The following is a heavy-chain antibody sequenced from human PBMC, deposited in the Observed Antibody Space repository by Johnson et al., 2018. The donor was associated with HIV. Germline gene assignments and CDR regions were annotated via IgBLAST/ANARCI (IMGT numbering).Heavy chain of an antibody. V-gene: IGHV3-30*14. CDR3: ARDPSPIVGATYAFDI. D-gene: IGHD1-26*01. CDR2: ISYDGSNK. CDR1: GFTFSSYA. Sequence: QVQLVESGGGLVQPGRSLRLSCAASGFTFSSYAMHWVRQAPGKGLEWVAVISYDGSNKYYADSVKGRFTISRDNSKNTLYLQMNSLRAEDTAVYYCARDPSPIVGATYAFDIWGQGTMVTVSS. J-gene: IGHJ3*02.